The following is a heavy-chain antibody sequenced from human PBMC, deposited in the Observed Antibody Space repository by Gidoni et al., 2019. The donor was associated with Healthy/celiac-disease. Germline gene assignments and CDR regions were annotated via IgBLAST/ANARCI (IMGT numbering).Heavy chain of an antibody. CDR2: ISSSSSYI. CDR1: GFTFSSYS. D-gene: IGHD3-3*01. J-gene: IGHJ4*02. CDR3: ARDAAPYYDFWSGYYTEDYFDY. Sequence: EVQLVESGGGLVKPGGSLRLSCAASGFTFSSYSMNWVRQAPGKGLEWVSSISSSSSYIYYADSVKGRFTISRDNAKNSLYLQMNSLRAEDTAVYYCARDAAPYYDFWSGYYTEDYFDYWGQGTLVTVSS. V-gene: IGHV3-21*01.